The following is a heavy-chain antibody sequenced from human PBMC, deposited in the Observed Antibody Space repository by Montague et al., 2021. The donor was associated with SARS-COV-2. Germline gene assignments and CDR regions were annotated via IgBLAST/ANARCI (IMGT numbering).Heavy chain of an antibody. J-gene: IGHJ6*02. D-gene: IGHD2-2*02. V-gene: IGHV4-31*03. CDR2: IDKSGTT. Sequence: TLSLTCTVSGGSISYGGYFWNWLRQHPGKGLEWIGYIDKSGTTQHNPSLKSRVSLSVDTSKKQFSLKLNSVTAADTAEYYCARDPSRQSLLYPVGDYYYGMDVWGQGTTVTVSS. CDR1: GGSISYGGYF. CDR3: ARDPSRQSLLYPVGDYYYGMDV.